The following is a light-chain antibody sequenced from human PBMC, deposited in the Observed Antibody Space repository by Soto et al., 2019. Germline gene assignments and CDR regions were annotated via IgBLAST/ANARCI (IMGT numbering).Light chain of an antibody. V-gene: IGKV3-11*01. J-gene: IGKJ4*01. CDR2: ATS. Sequence: IVVSQSPSTLSVSPGERATLSCRARHSISSTVAWYKQKPGQTPRILIYATSTRATRVPTRCSGSGAGADFLLTIRSPEPEDFAVYYSQQRSNWPPLFGGGTKV. CDR3: QQRSNWPPL. CDR1: HSISST.